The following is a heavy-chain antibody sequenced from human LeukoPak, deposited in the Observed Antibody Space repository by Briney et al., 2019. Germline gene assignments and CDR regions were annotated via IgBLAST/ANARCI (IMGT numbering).Heavy chain of an antibody. CDR1: GFTFSSYW. D-gene: IGHD3-22*01. V-gene: IGHV3-74*01. Sequence: GGSLRLSCAASGFTFSSYWMHWVRQAPGKGLVWVSRINSDGISTSYADSVKGRFTISRDNAKNTLYLQMNSLRAEDTAVYYCATSFYDSSGYYQTFDYWGQGTLVTVSS. CDR2: INSDGIST. J-gene: IGHJ4*02. CDR3: ATSFYDSSGYYQTFDY.